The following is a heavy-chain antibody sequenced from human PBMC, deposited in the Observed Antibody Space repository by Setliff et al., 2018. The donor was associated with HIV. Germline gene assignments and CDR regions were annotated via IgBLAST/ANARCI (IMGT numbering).Heavy chain of an antibody. V-gene: IGHV4-59*08. CDR1: GDSFNNYY. CDR3: ARLPRIALSGTFGWFDP. CDR2: MSYSGGA. J-gene: IGHJ5*02. Sequence: SETLSLTCTVSGDSFNNYYCSWIRQLPGKGLEWIAYMSYSGGANYNPSPKSRVTISVDTSKGQFSLRLSSVTAADTAVYYCARLPRIALSGTFGWFDPWGQGTPVTV. D-gene: IGHD6-19*01.